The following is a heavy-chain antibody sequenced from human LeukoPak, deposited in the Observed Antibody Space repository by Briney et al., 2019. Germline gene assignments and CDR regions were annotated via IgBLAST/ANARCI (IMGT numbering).Heavy chain of an antibody. D-gene: IGHD1-26*01. J-gene: IGHJ3*02. CDR3: ARELREHGVFDI. Sequence: PGGSLRLSCAASGFTVSSNYMSWVRQAPGKGLEWVSVIYSGGSTYYAASVKGRFSISRDNSKNTVYLQMNSLRAEDTAVYYCARELREHGVFDIWGQGTMVTVSS. CDR1: GFTVSSNY. V-gene: IGHV3-53*01. CDR2: IYSGGST.